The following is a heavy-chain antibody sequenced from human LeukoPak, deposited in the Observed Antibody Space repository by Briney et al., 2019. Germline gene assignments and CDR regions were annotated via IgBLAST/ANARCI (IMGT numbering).Heavy chain of an antibody. CDR2: INPNSGGT. Sequence: ASVKVSCRASGYTFTGYYMHGVRQAPGQGLEWMGWINPNSGGTNYAQKFQGRVTMTRDTSISTAYMDLSRLRSDDTAVYYCARGGSSGEWFSHLDYWGQGTLVTVSS. V-gene: IGHV1-2*02. CDR1: GYTFTGYY. D-gene: IGHD3-3*01. CDR3: ARGGSSGEWFSHLDY. J-gene: IGHJ4*02.